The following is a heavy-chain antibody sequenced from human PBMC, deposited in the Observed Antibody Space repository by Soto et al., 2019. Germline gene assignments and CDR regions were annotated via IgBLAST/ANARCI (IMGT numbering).Heavy chain of an antibody. V-gene: IGHV4-30-2*01. CDR2: IYHSGST. Sequence: QLQLQESGSGLVKPSQTLSLTCAVSGGSISSGGYSWSWIRQPPGKGLEWIGYIYHSGSTYYNPSLQRQVTISVSRSKNQFSLKLGSVTPADTAVYYCASYVVLLWFGEQVGWFDPWGQGTLVTVSS. D-gene: IGHD3-10*01. CDR3: ASYVVLLWFGEQVGWFDP. CDR1: GGSISSGGYS. J-gene: IGHJ5*02.